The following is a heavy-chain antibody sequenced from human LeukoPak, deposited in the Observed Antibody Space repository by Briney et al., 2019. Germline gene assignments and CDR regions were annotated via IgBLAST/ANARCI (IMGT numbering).Heavy chain of an antibody. J-gene: IGHJ4*02. CDR1: GFTFSIYS. Sequence: GGSLRLSCAASGFTFSIYSMNWVRQAPGKGLEWVSSISSSSSYIYYADSVKVRFTISRDNAKNSLYLQMNSLRAEDTAVYYCARLAHRGYDIQYFDSWGQGTLVTVSS. CDR2: ISSSSSYI. CDR3: ARLAHRGYDIQYFDS. D-gene: IGHD5-12*01. V-gene: IGHV3-21*01.